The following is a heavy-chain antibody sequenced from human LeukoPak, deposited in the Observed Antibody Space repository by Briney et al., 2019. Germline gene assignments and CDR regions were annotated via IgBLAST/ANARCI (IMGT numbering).Heavy chain of an antibody. J-gene: IGHJ4*02. CDR1: GFTFDDYA. CDR3: AKARHYDILTGYFDY. CDR2: ISWNSGSI. D-gene: IGHD3-9*01. Sequence: NPGRSLRLSCAGSGFTFDDYAMHWVRQAPGKGLEWVSGISWNSGSIGYADSVKGRFTISRDNAKNSLYLQMNSLRAEDMALYYCAKARHYDILTGYFDYWGQGTLVTVSS. V-gene: IGHV3-9*03.